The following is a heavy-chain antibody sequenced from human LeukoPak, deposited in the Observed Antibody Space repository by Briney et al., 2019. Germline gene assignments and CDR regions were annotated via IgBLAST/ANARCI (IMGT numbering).Heavy chain of an antibody. CDR2: INWNGGST. Sequence: GGSLRLSCAASGFTFDDYGMSWVRQAPGKGLDWVSGINWNGGSTGYADSVKGRFTISRDNAKDSLYLQMNSLRAEDTALYYCARDYPRWLHSFDYWGQGTLVTVSS. CDR1: GFTFDDYG. V-gene: IGHV3-20*04. D-gene: IGHD5-24*01. CDR3: ARDYPRWLHSFDY. J-gene: IGHJ4*02.